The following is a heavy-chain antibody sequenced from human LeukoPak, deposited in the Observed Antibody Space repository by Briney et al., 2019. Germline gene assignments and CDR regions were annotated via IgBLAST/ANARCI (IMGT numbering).Heavy chain of an antibody. J-gene: IGHJ4*02. D-gene: IGHD6-19*01. CDR3: AREAAVAGDY. CDR2: ISSSGSTI. Sequence: GGSLRLSCAASGFTFSSYEVNWVRQAPGKGLGWVSYISSSGSTIYYADSVKGRFTISRDNAKNSLYLQMNSLRAEDTAVYYCAREAAVAGDYWGQGTLVTVSS. CDR1: GFTFSSYE. V-gene: IGHV3-48*03.